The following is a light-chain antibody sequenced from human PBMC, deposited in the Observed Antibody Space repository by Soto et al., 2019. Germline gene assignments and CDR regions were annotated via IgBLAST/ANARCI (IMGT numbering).Light chain of an antibody. J-gene: IGKJ1*01. CDR3: QQLHTFGVN. Sequence: DIQMTQSPSSLSASVGDRVTITCRASQSISSYLNWYQQKPGKAPKLLIYAASSLQSGVPSRFSGGGSGTEFTLTISSLQPDDFETYFCQQLHTFGVNFGRGTKADI. CDR2: AAS. CDR1: QSISSY. V-gene: IGKV1-39*01.